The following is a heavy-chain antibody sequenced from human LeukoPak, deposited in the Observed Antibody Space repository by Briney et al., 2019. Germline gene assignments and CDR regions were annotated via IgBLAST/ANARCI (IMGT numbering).Heavy chain of an antibody. V-gene: IGHV1-18*01. CDR2: ISAYNGNT. D-gene: IGHD4-17*01. J-gene: IGHJ5*02. CDR1: GYTFTSYG. CDR3: ARGRGDYPLNWFDP. Sequence: ASVKVSCKASGYTFTSYGISWVRQAPGQGLEWMGWISAYNGNTNYAQKLQGRVTMTTDTSTSTAYMKLRSLRSDDTAVYYCARGRGDYPLNWFDPWGQGTLVTVSS.